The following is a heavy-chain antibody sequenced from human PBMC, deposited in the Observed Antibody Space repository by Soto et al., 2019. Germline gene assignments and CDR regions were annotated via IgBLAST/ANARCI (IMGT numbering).Heavy chain of an antibody. Sequence: ASVKVSCKASGYTFTGYYMHCVRQAPGQGLEWMGWIKPNSGGTNYAQKFQGRVTMTRDTSISTAYMELSRLRSDDTAVYYCARDRGRVLMVYRPEVNGMDVWGQGTTVTVSS. CDR1: GYTFTGYY. CDR3: ARDRGRVLMVYRPEVNGMDV. V-gene: IGHV1-2*02. D-gene: IGHD2-8*01. J-gene: IGHJ6*01. CDR2: IKPNSGGT.